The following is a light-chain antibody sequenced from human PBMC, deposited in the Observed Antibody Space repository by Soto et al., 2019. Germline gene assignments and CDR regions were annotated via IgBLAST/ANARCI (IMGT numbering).Light chain of an antibody. CDR1: QSVSSN. J-gene: IGKJ1*01. CDR3: QQYNNWPPKT. Sequence: EIVMTQSQATLSVSPGERATVSCRASQSVSSNLAWYQQKPGQAPRLLIYGASTRATGIPARFSGSGSGTEFTLTISSLQSEDFAVYYCQQYNNWPPKTFGQGTKVDIK. V-gene: IGKV3-15*01. CDR2: GAS.